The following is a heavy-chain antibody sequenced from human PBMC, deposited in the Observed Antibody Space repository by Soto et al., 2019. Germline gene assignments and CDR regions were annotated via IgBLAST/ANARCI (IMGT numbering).Heavy chain of an antibody. CDR3: ARGVSLDDYDSPIDD. Sequence: LRLSCAAFRFTFSNYAMHWVRQAPGKGLEWMAVISYDGSNKYHADFVKGRFTVSRDNSKNTLYLQMNSLRGDDTAGYYCARGVSLDDYDSPIDDWGQGALVTVSS. D-gene: IGHD4-17*01. CDR2: ISYDGSNK. J-gene: IGHJ4*02. V-gene: IGHV3-30-3*01. CDR1: RFTFSNYA.